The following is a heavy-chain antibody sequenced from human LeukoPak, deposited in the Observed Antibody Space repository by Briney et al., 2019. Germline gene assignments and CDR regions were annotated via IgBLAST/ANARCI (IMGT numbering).Heavy chain of an antibody. J-gene: IGHJ4*02. CDR3: ARVGFLGAVPPDY. V-gene: IGHV4-61*02. CDR2: IYTSGST. Sequence: PSETLSLTCTVSGGSISSGSYYWSWIRQPAGKGLEWIGRIYTSGSTNYNPSLKSRVTISVDTSKNQFSLKLSSVTAADTAVYYCARVGFLGAVPPDYWGRGTLVTVSS. CDR1: GGSISSGSYY. D-gene: IGHD1-26*01.